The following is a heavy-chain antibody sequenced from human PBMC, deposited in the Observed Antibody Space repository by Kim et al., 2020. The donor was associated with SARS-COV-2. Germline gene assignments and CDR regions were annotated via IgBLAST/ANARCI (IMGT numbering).Heavy chain of an antibody. J-gene: IGHJ6*02. D-gene: IGHD3-10*01. Sequence: GGSLRLSCVASGFTFSSYGMHWVRQAPGKGLEWVAVIWYDGSNKYYVESVKGRFTISRDNSKKTLYLQMNSLRAEDTAVYYCARDSAWGGSGSYWSYYSYYGLDVWGQGTTVTVSS. V-gene: IGHV3-33*01. CDR1: GFTFSSYG. CDR2: IWYDGSNK. CDR3: ARDSAWGGSGSYWSYYSYYGLDV.